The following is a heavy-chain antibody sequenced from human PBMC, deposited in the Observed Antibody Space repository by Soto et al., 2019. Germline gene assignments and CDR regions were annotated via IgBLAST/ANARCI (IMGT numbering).Heavy chain of an antibody. CDR3: ARIYGDGAFDI. J-gene: IGHJ3*02. Sequence: SETLSLTCAVSGVSIVSGGYSWSWIRQPPGKGLEWIVYIYHSGSTYYNPSLKSRVTISVDRSKNQFSLKLSSVTAADTAVYYCARIYGDGAFDIWGQGTMVT. CDR2: IYHSGST. V-gene: IGHV4-30-2*01. D-gene: IGHD4-17*01. CDR1: GVSIVSGGYS.